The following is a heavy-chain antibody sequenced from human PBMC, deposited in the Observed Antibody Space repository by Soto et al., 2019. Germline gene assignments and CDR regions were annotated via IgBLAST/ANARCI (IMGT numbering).Heavy chain of an antibody. J-gene: IGHJ4*02. CDR3: ASFNDYSYLYPRGYSDY. V-gene: IGHV3-23*01. D-gene: IGHD4-4*01. CDR2: ISGSGRNT. Sequence: EVQLLEAGGGLVQPGGSLRLSCAASGFTFSNYGMSWVRQAPGEGLEWVSAISGSGRNTYYADSVKGRFTISRDNSKNTLYLQMNSLRVEDTAVYYCASFNDYSYLYPRGYSDYWGRGTLVAVSS. CDR1: GFTFSNYG.